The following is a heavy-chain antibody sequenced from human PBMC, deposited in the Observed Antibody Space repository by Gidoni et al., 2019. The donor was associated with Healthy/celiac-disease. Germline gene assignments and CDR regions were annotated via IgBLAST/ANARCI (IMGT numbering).Heavy chain of an antibody. Sequence: QVQLVESGGGVVQPGRSLRLSCPASGFTSSSYGMHWVRQAPGKGLEWGAVIWYDGSNKYYADSVKGRFTISRDNSKNTLYLQMNSLRAEDTAVYYCARDRHSGAYYFDYWGQGTLVTVSS. J-gene: IGHJ4*02. CDR3: ARDRHSGAYYFDY. V-gene: IGHV3-33*01. CDR2: IWYDGSNK. D-gene: IGHD2-15*01. CDR1: GFTSSSYG.